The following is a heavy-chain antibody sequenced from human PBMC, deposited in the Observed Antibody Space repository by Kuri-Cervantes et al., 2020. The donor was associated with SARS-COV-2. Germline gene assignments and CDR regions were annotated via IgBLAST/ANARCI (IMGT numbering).Heavy chain of an antibody. D-gene: IGHD3-16*01. Sequence: WGSLRLSCAVYGGSFSGYYWSWIRQPPGKGLEWIGEINHSGSTNYNPSLKSRVTISVDTSKNQFSLKLSSVTAADTAVYYCARDQGGYYMDVWGKGTTVTVSS. CDR1: GGSFSGYY. CDR3: ARDQGGYYMDV. CDR2: INHSGST. J-gene: IGHJ6*03. V-gene: IGHV4-34*01.